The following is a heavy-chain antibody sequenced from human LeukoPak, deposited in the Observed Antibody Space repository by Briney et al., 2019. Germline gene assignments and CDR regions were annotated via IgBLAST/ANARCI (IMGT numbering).Heavy chain of an antibody. CDR2: IYYSGST. J-gene: IGHJ4*02. CDR3: ARGSPIAAQSRYDY. D-gene: IGHD6-6*01. Sequence: SETLSLTCTVSGGSISSSSYYWGWIRQPPGKGLEWIGSIYYSGSTYYNPSLKSRVTISVDTSKNQFSLKLSSVTAADTAVYYCARGSPIAAQSRYDYWGQGTLVTVSS. CDR1: GGSISSSSYY. V-gene: IGHV4-39*07.